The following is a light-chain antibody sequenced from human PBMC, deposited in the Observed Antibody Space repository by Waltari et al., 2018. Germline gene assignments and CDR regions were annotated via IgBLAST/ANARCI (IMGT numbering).Light chain of an antibody. CDR1: QSVTRT. V-gene: IGKV3-20*01. Sequence: SCRASQSVTRTLAWYQQKPGQAPRLLIYGAPNRATGIPDRFSGSGSGTDFSLTISRLEPEDFAVYYCQHYLRLPATFGQGTKVEIK. J-gene: IGKJ1*01. CDR2: GAP. CDR3: QHYLRLPAT.